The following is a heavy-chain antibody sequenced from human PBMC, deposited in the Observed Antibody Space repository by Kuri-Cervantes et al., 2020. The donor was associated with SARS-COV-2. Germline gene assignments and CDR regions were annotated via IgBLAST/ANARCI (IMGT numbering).Heavy chain of an antibody. V-gene: IGHV4-31*03. Sequence: TLCLTCTVSGGSISSGGYYWSWIRQHPGKGLEWIGYIYYSGSTYYNPSLKSRVTISVDTSKNQFSLRLSSVTAADAAVYFCATPFGVVPYWGRGTLVTVSS. CDR2: IYYSGST. J-gene: IGHJ4*02. CDR3: ATPFGVVPY. D-gene: IGHD3-3*01. CDR1: GGSISSGGYY.